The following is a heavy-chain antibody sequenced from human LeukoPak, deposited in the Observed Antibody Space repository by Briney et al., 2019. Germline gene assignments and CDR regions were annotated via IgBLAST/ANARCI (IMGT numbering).Heavy chain of an antibody. V-gene: IGHV5-51*01. D-gene: IGHD3-10*01. CDR1: GYSFTSYW. CDR2: IYPGDSDT. CDR3: ARDTGYGSGSYYSRMDV. Sequence: GESLKISFKGSGYSFTSYWIGWVRQMPGKGLEWMGIIYPGDSDTRYSPSFQGQVTISADKSISTAYLQWSTLKASDTAMYYCARDTGYGSGSYYSRMDVWGQGTTVTVSS. J-gene: IGHJ6*02.